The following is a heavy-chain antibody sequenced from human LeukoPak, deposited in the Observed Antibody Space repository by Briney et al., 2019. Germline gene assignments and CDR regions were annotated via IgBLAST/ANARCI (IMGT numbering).Heavy chain of an antibody. Sequence: PSETLSPTCSVSGGSTSSIDYFWSWPRQPPGRGLEGIAYTYNSGSTYYNPSLKRRGTISEDTSKNQFSLKLTSVTAADTAVYYCARSRVRSFDYWGQGTLVTVSS. CDR2: TYNSGST. CDR3: ARSRVRSFDY. CDR1: GGSTSSIDYF. D-gene: IGHD3-3*01. V-gene: IGHV4-30-4*08. J-gene: IGHJ4*02.